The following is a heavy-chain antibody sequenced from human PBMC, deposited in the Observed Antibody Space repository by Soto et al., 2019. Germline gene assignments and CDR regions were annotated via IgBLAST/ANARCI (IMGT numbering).Heavy chain of an antibody. CDR1: GYTFTSYD. Sequence: GASVKVSCKASGYTFTSYDINWVRQATGQGLEWMGWISAYNGNTNYAQKLQGRVTMTTDTSTSTAYMELRSLRSDDTAVSYCATSTSRPPELDYWGQGTLVTVSS. CDR3: ATSTSRPPELDY. CDR2: ISAYNGNT. D-gene: IGHD1-26*01. V-gene: IGHV1-18*01. J-gene: IGHJ4*02.